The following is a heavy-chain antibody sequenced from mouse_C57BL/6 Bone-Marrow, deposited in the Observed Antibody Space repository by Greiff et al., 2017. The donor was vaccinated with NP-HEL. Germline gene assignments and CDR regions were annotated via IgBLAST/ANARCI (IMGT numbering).Heavy chain of an antibody. CDR2: ISDGGSYT. J-gene: IGHJ3*01. D-gene: IGHD3-3*01. V-gene: IGHV5-4*01. Sequence: EVKLVESGGGLVKPGGSLKLSCAASGFTFSSYAMSWVRQTPEKRLEWVATISDGGSYTYYPDNVKGRFPISRDNAKNNLYLQMSHLKSEDTAMYYCAREGDPWGQGTLVTVSA. CDR1: GFTFSSYA. CDR3: AREGDP.